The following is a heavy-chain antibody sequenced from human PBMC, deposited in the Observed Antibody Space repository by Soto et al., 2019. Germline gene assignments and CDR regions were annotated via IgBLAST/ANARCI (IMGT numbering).Heavy chain of an antibody. CDR3: ARVYCSGGSCYGIDY. Sequence: QVQLVQSGAEVKKPGASVKVSCKASGYTFTSYYMHWVRQAPGQGLEWMGIINPGGSTSYAQKFQGRVTMNRDTSTSTVYMELSSLRSEDTAVYYCARVYCSGGSCYGIDYWGQGTLVTVSS. D-gene: IGHD2-15*01. V-gene: IGHV1-46*01. CDR2: INPGGST. J-gene: IGHJ4*02. CDR1: GYTFTSYY.